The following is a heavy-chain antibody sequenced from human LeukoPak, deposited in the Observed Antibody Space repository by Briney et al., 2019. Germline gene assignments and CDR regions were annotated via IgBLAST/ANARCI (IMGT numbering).Heavy chain of an antibody. J-gene: IGHJ5*02. Sequence: GGSLRLSCAASGFTFSSYEMNWVRQTPGKGLMWVSRIKSDGSTIYADSVKGRFTISRDNAKNMVYLQMNSLRAEDTAMYYCARAITYFYGSVTYDWFDLWGQGTLVTVSS. D-gene: IGHD3-10*01. CDR2: IKSDGST. CDR3: ARAITYFYGSVTYDWFDL. V-gene: IGHV3-74*01. CDR1: GFTFSSYE.